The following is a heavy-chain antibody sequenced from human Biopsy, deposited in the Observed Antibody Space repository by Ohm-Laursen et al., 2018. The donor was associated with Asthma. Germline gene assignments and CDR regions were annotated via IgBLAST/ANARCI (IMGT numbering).Heavy chain of an antibody. CDR1: GFAVSRDH. V-gene: IGHV3-53*01. CDR3: SRGDSSNWSHYYFDY. J-gene: IGHJ4*02. Sequence: SLRLSCTASGFAVSRDHMFWVRQAPGKGLEWVSGIYSGGTSNNADSVRGRLTISRDYSKNTLYLQMNSLRAEDTAVYYCSRGDSSNWSHYYFDYWGQGTLVTVSS. D-gene: IGHD3-22*01. CDR2: IYSGGTS.